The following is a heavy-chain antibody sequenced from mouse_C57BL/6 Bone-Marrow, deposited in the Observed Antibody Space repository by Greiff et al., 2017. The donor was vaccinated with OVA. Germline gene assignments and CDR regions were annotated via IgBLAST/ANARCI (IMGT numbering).Heavy chain of an antibody. CDR3: ARGDY. CDR2: IHPNSGST. J-gene: IGHJ2*01. CDR1: GYTFTSYW. V-gene: IGHV1-64*01. Sequence: QVQLQQPGAELVKPGASVKLSCKATGYTFTSYWMHWVKQRTGQGLEWIGMIHPNSGSTNYNEKIKSKATLTVDKSSSTAYMQLSSLTSEDCAVYYCARGDYWGQGTTLPVSS.